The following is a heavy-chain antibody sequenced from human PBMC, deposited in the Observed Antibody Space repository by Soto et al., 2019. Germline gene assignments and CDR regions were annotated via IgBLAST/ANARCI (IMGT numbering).Heavy chain of an antibody. V-gene: IGHV2-26*01. J-gene: IGHJ5*02. D-gene: IGHD3-3*01. CDR1: GFSLSNARMG. CDR2: IFSNDEK. CDR3: ARMRYDFWSGYYDGLIGWFDP. Sequence: QVTLKESGPVLVKPTETLTLTCTVSGFSLSNARMGVSWIRQPPGKALEWLAHIFSNDEKSYSTSLKSRLTISKDTSKSQVVLTMTNMDPVDTATYYCARMRYDFWSGYYDGLIGWFDPWGQGTLVTVSS.